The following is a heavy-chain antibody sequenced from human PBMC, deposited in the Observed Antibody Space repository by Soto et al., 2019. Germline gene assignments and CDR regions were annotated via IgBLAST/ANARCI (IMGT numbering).Heavy chain of an antibody. Sequence: XVKVSCKASGGTFSSYAISWVRQAPGQGLEWMGGTIPIFGTANYAQKFQGRVTITADESTSTAYMELSSLRSEDTAVYYCAREYYYDSSGYYGPFDYWGQGTLVTXSS. CDR2: TIPIFGTA. D-gene: IGHD3-22*01. V-gene: IGHV1-69*13. J-gene: IGHJ4*02. CDR1: GGTFSSYA. CDR3: AREYYYDSSGYYGPFDY.